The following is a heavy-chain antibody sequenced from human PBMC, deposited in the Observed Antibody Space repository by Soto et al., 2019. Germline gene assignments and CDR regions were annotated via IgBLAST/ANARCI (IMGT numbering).Heavy chain of an antibody. CDR3: AREWSSSSNRSHYGMDV. CDR1: GGTFSSYA. V-gene: IGHV1-69*13. CDR2: IIPIFGTA. J-gene: IGHJ6*02. Sequence: GASVKVSCKASGGTFSSYAISWVRQAPGQGLEWMGGIIPIFGTAKYAQKFQGRVTITADESTSTAYMELSSLRSEDTAVYYCAREWSSSSNRSHYGMDVWGQGTTVTVSS. D-gene: IGHD6-6*01.